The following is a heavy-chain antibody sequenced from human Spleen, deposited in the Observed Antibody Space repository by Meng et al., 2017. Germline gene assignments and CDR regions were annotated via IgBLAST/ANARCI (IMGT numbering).Heavy chain of an antibody. CDR2: INHSGST. J-gene: IGHJ2*01. V-gene: IGHV4-34*01. CDR3: AREEELLLSGYFDL. D-gene: IGHD1-26*01. Sequence: QGQLQQWGAGLLKPSVTLSLTCVCSGGSFSDYYWSWIRQPQGKGLEWIGEINHSGSTNYNPSLESRATISVDTSQNNLSLKLSSVTAADSAVYYCAREEELLLSGYFDLWGRGTLVTVSS. CDR1: GGSFSDYY.